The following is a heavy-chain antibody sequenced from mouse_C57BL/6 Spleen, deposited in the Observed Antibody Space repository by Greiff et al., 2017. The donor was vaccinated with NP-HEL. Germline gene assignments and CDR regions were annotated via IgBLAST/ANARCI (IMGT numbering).Heavy chain of an antibody. CDR1: GFTFSDYG. V-gene: IGHV5-17*01. D-gene: IGHD1-1*01. CDR3: ARNYYGSRGGFAY. Sequence: EVKLMESGGGLVKPGGSLKLSCAASGFTFSDYGMHWVRQAPEKGLEWVAYISSGSSTIYYADTVKGRFTISRDNAKNTLFLQMTSLRAEDTAMYYCARNYYGSRGGFAYWGQGTLGTVSA. CDR2: ISSGSSTI. J-gene: IGHJ3*01.